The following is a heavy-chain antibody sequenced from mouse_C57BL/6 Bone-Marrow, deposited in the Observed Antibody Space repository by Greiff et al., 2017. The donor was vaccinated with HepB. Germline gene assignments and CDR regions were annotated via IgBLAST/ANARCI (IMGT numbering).Heavy chain of an antibody. CDR1: GYTFTDYN. CDR3: ARRGSLLKGGLSFDY. V-gene: IGHV1-18*01. J-gene: IGHJ2*01. CDR2: INPNNGGT. D-gene: IGHD6-2*01. Sequence: EVQLQESGPELVKPGASVKIPCKASGYTFTDYNMDWVKQSHGKSLEWIRDINPNNGGTIYNQKFKGKATLTVDKSSSTAYMELRSLTSEDTAVYYCARRGSLLKGGLSFDYWGQGTTLTVSS.